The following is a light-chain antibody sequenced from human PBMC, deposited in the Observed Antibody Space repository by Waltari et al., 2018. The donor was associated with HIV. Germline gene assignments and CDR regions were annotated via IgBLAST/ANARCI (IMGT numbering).Light chain of an antibody. CDR1: QSITSY. Sequence: DIQMTQSPSSLSASVGDRVTLTCRASQSITSYLTWYQQKPGKAPNLLIYATSSLQSAVPSRFSGSGYGTDFTLTISSLQPEDSATYYCQQSYNSPWTFGQGTKVEI. J-gene: IGKJ1*01. CDR2: ATS. V-gene: IGKV1-39*01. CDR3: QQSYNSPWT.